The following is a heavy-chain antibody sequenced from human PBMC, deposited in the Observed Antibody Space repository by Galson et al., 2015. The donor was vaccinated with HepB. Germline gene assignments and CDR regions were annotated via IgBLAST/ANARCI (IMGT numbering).Heavy chain of an antibody. V-gene: IGHV3-30*18. Sequence: SLRLSCAASGFTFSSYGMHWVRQAPGKGLEWVAVISYDGSNKYYADSVKGRFTISRDNSKNTLYLQMSSLRAEDTAVYYCAKDITHSSSWLGEYNWFDPWAREPWSPSPQ. J-gene: IGHJ5*02. CDR3: AKDITHSSSWLGEYNWFDP. D-gene: IGHD6-13*01. CDR1: GFTFSSYG. CDR2: ISYDGSNK.